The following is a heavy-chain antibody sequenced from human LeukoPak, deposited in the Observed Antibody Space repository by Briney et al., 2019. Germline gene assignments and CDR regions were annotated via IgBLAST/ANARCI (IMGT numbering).Heavy chain of an antibody. CDR1: GGSISSGSYY. V-gene: IGHV4-61*02. CDR3: ARDPIPYDHDSSGYYFSY. Sequence: SETLSLTCTVSGGSISSGSYYWSWIRQPAGKGLEWIGRIYTSGSTNYNPSLKSRVTILVDTSKNQFSLKLSSVTAADTAVYYCARDPIPYDHDSSGYYFSYWGQGTLVTVSS. D-gene: IGHD3-22*01. CDR2: IYTSGST. J-gene: IGHJ4*02.